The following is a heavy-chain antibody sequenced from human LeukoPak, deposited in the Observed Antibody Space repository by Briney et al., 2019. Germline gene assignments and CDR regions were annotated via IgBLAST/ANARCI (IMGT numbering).Heavy chain of an antibody. Sequence: GASVKVSCKASGGTFSSYAISWVRQAPGQGLEWMGGIIPIFGTANYAQKFQGRVTITADESTSTAYMELSSLRSEDTAVYYCARPPNSTYGGNSDGYFQHWGQGTLVTVSS. V-gene: IGHV1-69*13. CDR1: GGTFSSYA. J-gene: IGHJ1*01. D-gene: IGHD4-23*01. CDR2: IIPIFGTA. CDR3: ARPPNSTYGGNSDGYFQH.